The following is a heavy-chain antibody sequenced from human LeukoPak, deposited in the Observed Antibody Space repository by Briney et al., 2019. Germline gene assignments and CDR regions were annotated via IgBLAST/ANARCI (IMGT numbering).Heavy chain of an antibody. J-gene: IGHJ5*02. CDR2: MNPNSGNT. CDR3: ARGRLYSGSYRNWFDP. V-gene: IGHV1-8*01. Sequence: ASVKVSCKASGYTFTSYDINWVRQATGQGLEWMGWMNPNSGNTGYAQKFQGRVTMTRNTSISTAYMELSSLRSEDTAVYYCARGRLYSGSYRNWFDPWGQGTLVTVSS. CDR1: GYTFTSYD. D-gene: IGHD1-26*01.